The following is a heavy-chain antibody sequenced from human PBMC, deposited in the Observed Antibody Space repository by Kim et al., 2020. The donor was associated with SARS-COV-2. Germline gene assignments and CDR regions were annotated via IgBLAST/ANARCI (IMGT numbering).Heavy chain of an antibody. J-gene: IGHJ4*01. CDR1: GGSISSSYYY. Sequence: SETLSLTCTVSGGSISSSYYYWGWIRQPPGKGLEWIGSIYYSGSTYHTPSLKSRVTISVDTSKNQFSLKLSSVTAADTAVYYCARVAGGGCGVTYYLDY. CDR2: IYYSGST. D-gene: IGHD2-21*02. CDR3: ARVAGGGCGVTYYLDY. V-gene: IGHV4-39*07.